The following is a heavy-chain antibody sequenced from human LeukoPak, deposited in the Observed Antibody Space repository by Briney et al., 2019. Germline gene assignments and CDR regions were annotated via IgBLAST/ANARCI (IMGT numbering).Heavy chain of an antibody. V-gene: IGHV1-69*13. Sequence: ASVKVSCKASGGTFISYAISWVRQAPGQGLEWMGGIIPIFGTANYAQKFQGRVTITADESTSTAYMELSSLRSEDTAVYYCARDPPSAYYYDSSGYGTPYYYSMDVWGQGTTVTVSS. CDR2: IIPIFGTA. J-gene: IGHJ6*02. D-gene: IGHD3-22*01. CDR1: GGTFISYA. CDR3: ARDPPSAYYYDSSGYGTPYYYSMDV.